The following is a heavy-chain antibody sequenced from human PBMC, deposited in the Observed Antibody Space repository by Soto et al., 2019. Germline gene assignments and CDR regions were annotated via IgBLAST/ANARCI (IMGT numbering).Heavy chain of an antibody. J-gene: IGHJ4*02. CDR1: GFNVMSYW. Sequence: PGGSLRLSCAVSGFNVMSYWMSWVRQAPGKGLEWVASIKEDGSETYYLHSVRGRFSISRDSAGNALHLTMNYLSAEDTGLYFCARDIGFDYVNWGQGTLVTVSS. V-gene: IGHV3-7*01. CDR3: ARDIGFDYVN. CDR2: IKEDGSET. D-gene: IGHD3-16*01.